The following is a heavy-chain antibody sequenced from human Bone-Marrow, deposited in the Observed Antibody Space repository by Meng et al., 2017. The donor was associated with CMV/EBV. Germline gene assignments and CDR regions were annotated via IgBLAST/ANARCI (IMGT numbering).Heavy chain of an antibody. CDR2: IYVRDTTA. Sequence: GESLKISCAASGFTFSIYAMNWVRQAPGEGLQWISNIYVRDTTAYYADSVKGRFTISRDNSKNTLYLQMNSLRAEDTAVYYCAKAPLSTIFGVVITFDYWGQGTLVTVSS. CDR1: GFTFSIYA. V-gene: IGHV3-23*03. J-gene: IGHJ4*02. CDR3: AKAPLSTIFGVVITFDY. D-gene: IGHD3-3*01.